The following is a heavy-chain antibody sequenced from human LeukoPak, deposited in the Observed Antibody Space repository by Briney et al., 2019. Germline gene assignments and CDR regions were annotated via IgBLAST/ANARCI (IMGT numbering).Heavy chain of an antibody. CDR1: GGSFSGYY. CDR2: INHSGST. D-gene: IGHD3-16*01. CDR3: ARHYGP. J-gene: IGHJ4*02. V-gene: IGHV4-34*01. Sequence: SETLSLTCAVYGGSFSGYYWSWIRQPPGKGLEWIGEINHSGSTNYNPSLKSRVAISVDTSKNQFSLKLNSVTATDTAVYYCARHYGPWGQGTLVTVSS.